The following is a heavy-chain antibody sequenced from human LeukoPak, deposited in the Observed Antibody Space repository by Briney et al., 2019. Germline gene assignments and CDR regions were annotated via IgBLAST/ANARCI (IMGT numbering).Heavy chain of an antibody. Sequence: GASVKVSCKASGGTFSSYAISWVRQAPGQGLEWMGGIIPIFGTANYAQKFQGRVTITADESTSTAYMELSSLRSEDTAVYYCARVVDTAMVVYFDYWGQGTLVTVSS. V-gene: IGHV1-69*13. J-gene: IGHJ4*02. CDR3: ARVVDTAMVVYFDY. CDR1: GGTFSSYA. CDR2: IIPIFGTA. D-gene: IGHD5-18*01.